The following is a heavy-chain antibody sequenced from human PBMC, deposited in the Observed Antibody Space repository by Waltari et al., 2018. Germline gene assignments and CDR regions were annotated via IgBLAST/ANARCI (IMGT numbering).Heavy chain of an antibody. CDR3: ARDLVVGSGDY. CDR2: INPNRGGT. D-gene: IGHD1-26*01. V-gene: IGHV1-2*02. Sequence: QVHLVQSGAEVKKPGASVTVSCKASGYTFTGYQIHWVRQAPGQGLEWMGWINPNRGGTNYAQNFQGRGTITRDTSIRTAYMELSRLRSDDTAMYYCARDLVVGSGDYWGQGTLVTVSS. J-gene: IGHJ4*02. CDR1: GYTFTGYQ.